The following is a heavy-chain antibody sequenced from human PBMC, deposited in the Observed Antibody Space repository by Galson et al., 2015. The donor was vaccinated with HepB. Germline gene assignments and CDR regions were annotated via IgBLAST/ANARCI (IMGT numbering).Heavy chain of an antibody. CDR2: IIPIFGTA. CDR3: ATVGAPKGLPVGFDP. D-gene: IGHD3-16*01. V-gene: IGHV1-69*13. Sequence: SVKVSCKASGGTFSSYAISWVRQAPGQGLEWMGGIIPIFGTANYAQKFQGRVTITADESTSTAYMELSSLRSEDTAVYYCATVGAPKGLPVGFDPWGQGTLVTVSS. J-gene: IGHJ5*02. CDR1: GGTFSSYA.